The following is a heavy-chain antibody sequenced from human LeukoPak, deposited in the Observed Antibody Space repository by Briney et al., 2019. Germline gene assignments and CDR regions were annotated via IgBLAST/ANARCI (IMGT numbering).Heavy chain of an antibody. J-gene: IGHJ4*02. V-gene: IGHV4-59*08. CDR2: IYYSGST. D-gene: IGHD6-19*01. Sequence: SETLSLTCTVSGGSISSYYWSWIRQPPGKGLEWIGYIYYSGSTYYNPSLKSRVTISVDTSKNQFSLKLSSVTAADTAVYYCAGISSSGAIFDYWGQGTLVTVSS. CDR1: GGSISSYY. CDR3: AGISSSGAIFDY.